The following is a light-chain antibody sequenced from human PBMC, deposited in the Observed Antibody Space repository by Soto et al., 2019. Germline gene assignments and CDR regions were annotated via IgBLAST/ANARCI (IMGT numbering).Light chain of an antibody. CDR3: QQYDTSPLT. Sequence: EIVLTQSPGTLSLSPGERVTLSCRASQSVTSSNLAWYQQKPGQAPSLLISGASTRATGIPDRFIGSGSVTDFTLTISRLEPEDFAVYYCQQYDTSPLTFGGGTKVEI. J-gene: IGKJ4*01. V-gene: IGKV3-20*01. CDR1: QSVTSSN. CDR2: GAS.